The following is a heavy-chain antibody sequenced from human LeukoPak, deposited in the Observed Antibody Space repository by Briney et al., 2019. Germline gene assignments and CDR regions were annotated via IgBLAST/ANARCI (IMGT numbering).Heavy chain of an antibody. Sequence: SETLSLTCTVSGGSISSGDYYWRWIRHPPGKGREWIVYIYYSVSTYYNPSLKSRVTISVDTTKNQFSLKLGSVTAADTAVYYCARGAVGAIVYWGQGTLVTVSS. J-gene: IGHJ4*02. D-gene: IGHD1-26*01. CDR3: ARGAVGAIVY. CDR2: IYYSVST. V-gene: IGHV4-30-4*08. CDR1: GGSISSGDYY.